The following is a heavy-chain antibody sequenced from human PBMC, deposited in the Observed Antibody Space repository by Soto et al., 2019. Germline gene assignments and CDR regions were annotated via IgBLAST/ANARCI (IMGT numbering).Heavy chain of an antibody. J-gene: IGHJ4*02. CDR3: ARDLSGGYDLDYFDE. Sequence: QIQLVQSGAEVKKPGASVKVSCKAAGYTFSNYAIKWVRQAPGQGLEWMGWISAHNGNTNYAEKFQGRVAMTTDTSRNTAYMELRSLRSDDTAVYYCARDLSGGYDLDYFDEGGQGTLVIVSS. CDR1: GYTFSNYA. CDR2: ISAHNGNT. V-gene: IGHV1-18*01. D-gene: IGHD5-12*01.